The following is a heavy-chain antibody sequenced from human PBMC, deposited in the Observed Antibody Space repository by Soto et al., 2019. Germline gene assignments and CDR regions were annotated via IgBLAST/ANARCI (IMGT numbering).Heavy chain of an antibody. CDR3: TSERYSSSYYYYMDV. J-gene: IGHJ6*03. Sequence: GGSLRLSCAASGFTFSNAWMSWVRQAPGKGLEWVGRIKSKTDGGTTDYAAPVKGRFTISRDDSKNTLYLQMNSLKTEDTAVYYCTSERYSSSYYYYMDVWGKGTTVTVSS. D-gene: IGHD6-6*01. V-gene: IGHV3-15*01. CDR1: GFTFSNAW. CDR2: IKSKTDGGTT.